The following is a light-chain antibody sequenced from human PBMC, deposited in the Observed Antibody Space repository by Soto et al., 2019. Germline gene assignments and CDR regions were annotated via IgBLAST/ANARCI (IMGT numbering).Light chain of an antibody. Sequence: IVLTQSTATLSLSPGERATLSCRASQTVDTYLAWYQQQPGQAPRLLISDASKRVTGIPDRFSGSGSGTDFTLTISSLEPEDFALYYCQQRSGWPLTFGGGTKVEIK. CDR2: DAS. CDR3: QQRSGWPLT. V-gene: IGKV3-11*01. CDR1: QTVDTY. J-gene: IGKJ4*01.